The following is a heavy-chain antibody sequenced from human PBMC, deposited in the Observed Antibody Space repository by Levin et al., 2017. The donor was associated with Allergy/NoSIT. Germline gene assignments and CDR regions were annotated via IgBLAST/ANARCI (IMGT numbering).Heavy chain of an antibody. V-gene: IGHV3-23*01. CDR2: ISGSGTRT. D-gene: IGHD3-10*01. CDR1: EFIFSSYA. Sequence: GGSLRLSCAASEFIFSSYAMSWVRQAPGKGLEWVSGISGSGTRTYYADSVKGRFTISRDNSKNTLYLQMNSLRVEDTAVYHCAKDTGYYYGSGSYYFFDSWGQGTLVTVSS. CDR3: AKDTGYYYGSGSYYFFDS. J-gene: IGHJ4*02.